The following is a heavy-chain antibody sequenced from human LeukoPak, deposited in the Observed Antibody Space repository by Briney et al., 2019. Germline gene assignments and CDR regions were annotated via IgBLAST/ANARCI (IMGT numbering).Heavy chain of an antibody. J-gene: IGHJ4*02. CDR1: GFTFSSYS. D-gene: IGHD3-22*01. CDR2: IYSGGST. Sequence: PGGSLRLSCAASGFTFSSYSMNWVRQAPGKGLEWVSVIYSGGSTYYADSVKGRFTISRDNSKNTLYLQMNSLRAEDTAVYYCARVYYDSTYYFDYWGQGTLVTVSS. CDR3: ARVYYDSTYYFDY. V-gene: IGHV3-53*01.